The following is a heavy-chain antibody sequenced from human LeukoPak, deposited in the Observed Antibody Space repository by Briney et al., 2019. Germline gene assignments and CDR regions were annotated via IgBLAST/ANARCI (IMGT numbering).Heavy chain of an antibody. CDR2: IYYSGST. V-gene: IGHV4-31*03. Sequence: SETLSLTCTVSGGSISSGGYYWSWIHQHPGRGLERIGYIYYSGSTYYNPSLKSRVTISVDTSKNQFSLKLSSVTAADTAVYYCARTIADCSSTSCYEDGSLPIYYYYYGMDVWGQGTTVTVSS. D-gene: IGHD2-2*01. CDR1: GGSISSGGYY. J-gene: IGHJ6*02. CDR3: ARTIADCSSTSCYEDGSLPIYYYYYGMDV.